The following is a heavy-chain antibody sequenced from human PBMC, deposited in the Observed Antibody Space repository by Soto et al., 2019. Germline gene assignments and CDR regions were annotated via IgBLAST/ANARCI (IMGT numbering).Heavy chain of an antibody. D-gene: IGHD5-12*01. J-gene: IGHJ3*02. CDR2: ISSSSSYI. CDR3: AVGADAWLRGGRADAFDI. Sequence: GGSLRLSCAASGFTFSSYSMNWVRQAPGKGLEWVSSISSSSSYIYYADSVKGRFTISRDNAKNSLYLQMNSLRAEDTAVYYCAVGADAWLRGGRADAFDIWGQGTMVTVSS. V-gene: IGHV3-21*01. CDR1: GFTFSSYS.